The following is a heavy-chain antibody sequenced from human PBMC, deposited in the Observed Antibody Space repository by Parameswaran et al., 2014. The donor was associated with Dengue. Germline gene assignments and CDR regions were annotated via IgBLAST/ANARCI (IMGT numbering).Heavy chain of an antibody. D-gene: IGHD2-15*01. J-gene: IGHJ5*02. CDR3: ARTIVVVAATGGWFDP. CDR2: IFSNDEK. V-gene: IGHV2-26*01. Sequence: RWIRQPPGKALEWLAHIFSNDEKSYSTSLKSRLTISKDTSKSQVVLTMTNMDPVDTATYYCARTIVVVAATGGWFDPWGQGTLVTVSS.